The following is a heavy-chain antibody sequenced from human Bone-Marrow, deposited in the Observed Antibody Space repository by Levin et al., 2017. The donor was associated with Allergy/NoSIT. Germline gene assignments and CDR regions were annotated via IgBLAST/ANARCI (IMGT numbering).Heavy chain of an antibody. D-gene: IGHD1-26*01. CDR3: AKGLYSGSPYRAFEM. J-gene: IGHJ3*02. CDR2: LRYSGDTT. Sequence: PGGSLRLSCAASGFTFSSYTMTWVRQAPGKGLEWVSTLRYSGDTTHYADSVKGRFTISRDNPKDTLFLQMNSLRAEDTAVYYCAKGLYSGSPYRAFEMWGQGTMVTVSS. CDR1: GFTFSSYT. V-gene: IGHV3-23*01.